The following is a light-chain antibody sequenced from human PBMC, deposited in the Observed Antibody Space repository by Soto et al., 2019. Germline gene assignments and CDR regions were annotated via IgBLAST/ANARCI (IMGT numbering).Light chain of an antibody. V-gene: IGKV1-6*01. CDR1: QTISSW. CDR3: LKDYNYPWT. Sequence: ALQMTQSPSTLSGSVGDRVTITCRASQTISSWLAWYQQKAGKAPKLLIYAESTLQSGVPSRLSGSGSGTDLNLTISRLQPEDFATYYCLKDYNYPWTFGQGTKGDIK. J-gene: IGKJ1*01. CDR2: AES.